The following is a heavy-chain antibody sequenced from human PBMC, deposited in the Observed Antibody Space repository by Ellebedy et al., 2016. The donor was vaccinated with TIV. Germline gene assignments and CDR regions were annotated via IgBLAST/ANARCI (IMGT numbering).Heavy chain of an antibody. V-gene: IGHV1-24*01. J-gene: IGHJ3*02. CDR1: GYSSTELC. CDR3: ATATWRRRSHALDI. CDR2: FNREDGQT. D-gene: IGHD5-12*01. Sequence: ASVKVSCKISGYSSTELCMHWVRQAPGEGLEWMGSFNREDGQTIYAQRFQGRVTMTEDTSTDTVYLDLSSLSFADTAVYYCATATWRRRSHALDIWGQGTEVTVSS.